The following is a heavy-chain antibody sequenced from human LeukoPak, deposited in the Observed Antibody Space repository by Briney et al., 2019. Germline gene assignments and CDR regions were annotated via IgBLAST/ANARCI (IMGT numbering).Heavy chain of an antibody. CDR3: ASGYCSSTSCLYYFDY. Sequence: APVKVSCKASGYTFTSYYMHWVRQAPGQGLEWMGIINPSGGSTSYAQKFQGRVTMTRDTSTSTVHMELSSLRSEDTAVYYCASGYCSSTSCLYYFDYWGQGTLVTVSS. J-gene: IGHJ4*02. CDR1: GYTFTSYY. CDR2: INPSGGST. V-gene: IGHV1-46*01. D-gene: IGHD2-2*01.